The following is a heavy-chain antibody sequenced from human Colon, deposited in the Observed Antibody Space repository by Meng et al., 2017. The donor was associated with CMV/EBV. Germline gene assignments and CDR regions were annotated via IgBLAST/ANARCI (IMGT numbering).Heavy chain of an antibody. J-gene: IGHJ4*02. CDR3: ARGFDFWRGSDFDY. V-gene: IGHV1-2*02. D-gene: IGHD3-3*01. CDR2: INPNNGAT. CDR1: GYTLTDYY. Sequence: ASVKVSCKASGYTLTDYYMHWVRQAPGQGLEWMGWINPNNGATNYDQKFQDRVTMTRDTSITTAYMELSRLRVGDTAVYYCARGFDFWRGSDFDYWGQGTLVTVSS.